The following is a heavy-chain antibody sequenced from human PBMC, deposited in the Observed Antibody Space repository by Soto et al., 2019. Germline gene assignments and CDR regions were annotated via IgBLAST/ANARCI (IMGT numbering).Heavy chain of an antibody. CDR1: GFTFSSYG. J-gene: IGHJ6*02. CDR3: AKDRVAAGMDV. V-gene: IGHV3-30*18. CDR2: ISYDGSNK. D-gene: IGHD2-15*01. Sequence: QVQLVESGGGVVQPGRSLRLSCAASGFTFSSYGMHWVRQAPGKGLAWVAVISYDGSNKYYADSVKGRFTISRDNSKNTLYLQMNSLRAEDTAVYYCAKDRVAAGMDVWGQGTTVTVSS.